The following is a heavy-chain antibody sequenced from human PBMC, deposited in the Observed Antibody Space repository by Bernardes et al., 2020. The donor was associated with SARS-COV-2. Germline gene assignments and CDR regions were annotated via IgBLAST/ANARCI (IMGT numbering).Heavy chain of an antibody. Sequence: PQSLSLTCTVFDGFLTGDYAGWVRQPPGRGLESIGYIFYSGKINYNTSLKSRLTISVDTSKNQFSLKLTSVTAADTSIYYGARLRPGRLLWDYWCQGTLVTVTS. J-gene: IGHJ4*02. V-gene: IGHV4-59*08. CDR3: ARLRPGRLLWDY. CDR2: IFYSGKI. CDR1: DGFLTGDY. D-gene: IGHD2-8*02.